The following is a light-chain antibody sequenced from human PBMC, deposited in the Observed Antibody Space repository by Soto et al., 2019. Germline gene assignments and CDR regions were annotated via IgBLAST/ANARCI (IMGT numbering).Light chain of an antibody. CDR3: HQCLYLPQT. Sequence: DIVMTQSPDSLAVSLGERATINCRSSQSLLYTSNNKNYLAGYQQKPGQPPKLLIYWASTRESGVPDRFSGSASGRDFTLTISSLQAEDVAVYYCHQCLYLPQTFGQGTKVEIK. CDR1: QSLLYTSNNKNY. CDR2: WAS. V-gene: IGKV4-1*01. J-gene: IGKJ1*01.